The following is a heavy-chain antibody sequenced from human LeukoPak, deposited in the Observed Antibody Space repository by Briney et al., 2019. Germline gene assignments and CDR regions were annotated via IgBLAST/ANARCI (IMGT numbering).Heavy chain of an antibody. CDR2: INWNGGST. V-gene: IGHV3-20*04. D-gene: IGHD3/OR15-3a*01. CDR3: ARVGLVSHSAEYFQH. CDR1: GFTFDDYG. Sequence: PGGSLRLSCAASGFTFDDYGMSWVRQAPGKGLEWVSGINWNGGSTGYADSVKGRFTISRDNAKNSLYLQMNSLRAEDTALYYCARVGLVSHSAEYFQHWGQGTLVTVSS. J-gene: IGHJ1*01.